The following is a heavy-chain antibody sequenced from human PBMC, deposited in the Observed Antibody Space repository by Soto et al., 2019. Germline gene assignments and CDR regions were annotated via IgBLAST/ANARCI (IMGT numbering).Heavy chain of an antibody. CDR1: GFTFSSYG. V-gene: IGHV3-30*18. CDR2: ISYDGSNK. Sequence: GGSLRLSCAASGFTFSSYGMHWVRQAPGKGLEWVAVISYDGSNKYYADSVKGRFTISRDNSKNTLYLQMNSLRAEDTAVYYCAKENYDFWSGYYRSYYYYGMDVWGQGTTVTVSS. J-gene: IGHJ6*02. CDR3: AKENYDFWSGYYRSYYYYGMDV. D-gene: IGHD3-3*01.